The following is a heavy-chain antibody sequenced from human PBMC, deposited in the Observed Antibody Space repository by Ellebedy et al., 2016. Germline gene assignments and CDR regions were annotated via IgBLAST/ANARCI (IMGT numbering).Heavy chain of an antibody. Sequence: GESLKISCKGSGYSFTSYWIGWVRQMPGKGLEWMGIIYPGDSDTKYNPSFQGQVTISADKSISTAYLQWSSLKASDTAMYYCASLRCTNGVCSPPDAFDIWGQGTMVTVSS. CDR1: GYSFTSYW. CDR2: IYPGDSDT. V-gene: IGHV5-51*01. J-gene: IGHJ3*02. D-gene: IGHD2-8*01. CDR3: ASLRCTNGVCSPPDAFDI.